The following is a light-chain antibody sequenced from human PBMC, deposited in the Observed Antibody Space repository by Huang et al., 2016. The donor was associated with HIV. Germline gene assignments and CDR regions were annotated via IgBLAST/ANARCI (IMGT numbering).Light chain of an antibody. CDR2: GAS. V-gene: IGKV1-39*01. CDR3: QQSSSPPPT. J-gene: IGKJ3*01. Sequence: DIQMTQSPSCLSASVGDRVTITCRATQSVTEYLNWYQQKPGKAPKLLIYGASSLQTGVPSRFSGSGSGTDFTLTISSLQPEDFATYYCQQSSSPPPTFGPGTKVDVK. CDR1: QSVTEY.